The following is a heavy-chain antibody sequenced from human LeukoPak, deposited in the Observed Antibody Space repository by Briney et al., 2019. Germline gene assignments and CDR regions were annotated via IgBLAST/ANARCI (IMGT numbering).Heavy chain of an antibody. J-gene: IGHJ3*02. Sequence: PSETLSLTCTVSGGSISSYYWSWIRQPPGKGLEWIGSIYHSGSTYYNPSLKSRVTISVDTSKNQFSLKLSSVTAADTAVYYCATRDPGYSYGRDAFDIWGQGTMVTVSS. CDR3: ATRDPGYSYGRDAFDI. D-gene: IGHD5-18*01. CDR2: IYHSGST. CDR1: GGSISSYY. V-gene: IGHV4-59*04.